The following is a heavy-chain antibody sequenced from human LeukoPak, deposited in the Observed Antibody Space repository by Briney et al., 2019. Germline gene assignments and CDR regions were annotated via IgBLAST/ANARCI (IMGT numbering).Heavy chain of an antibody. CDR3: GRPRPVYGDYEN. CDR1: GDSIRTYY. J-gene: IGHJ4*02. CDR2: IYFTGDT. Sequence: SETLSLTCTVSGDSIRTYYWSWIRQPPGKGLEWIAYIYFTGDTSYNPSLKSRVTISVDTSKNQVSLKLRSVTAADTAVYYCGRPRPVYGDYENWGQGTLVTVSS. D-gene: IGHD4-17*01. V-gene: IGHV4-59*08.